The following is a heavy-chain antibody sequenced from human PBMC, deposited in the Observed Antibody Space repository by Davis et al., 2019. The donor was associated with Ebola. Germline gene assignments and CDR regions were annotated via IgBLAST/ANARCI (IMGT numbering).Heavy chain of an antibody. D-gene: IGHD6-13*01. CDR2: INHSGST. J-gene: IGHJ4*02. V-gene: IGHV4-34*01. CDR3: ARAEQQLDPFDY. CDR1: GGSFSGYY. Sequence: MPSETLSLTCAVYGGSFSGYYWSWIRQPPGKGLEWIGEINHSGSTNYNPSLKSRVTISVDTSKNQSSLKLSSVTAADTAVYYCARAEQQLDPFDYWGQGTLVTVSS.